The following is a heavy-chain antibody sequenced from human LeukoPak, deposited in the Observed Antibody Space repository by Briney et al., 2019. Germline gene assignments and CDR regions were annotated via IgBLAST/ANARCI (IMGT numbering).Heavy chain of an antibody. CDR3: ARPIHYYDSPRIDAFDI. V-gene: IGHV4-39*02. Sequence: SETLSLTCTVSGGSISSSSYYWGWIRQPPGKGLEWSGSIYYIGSTYDNPSLKSPVTISVATSTNPFSLKLSSVTAADTAVYYCARPIHYYDSPRIDAFDIWGQGTMVTVSS. J-gene: IGHJ3*02. D-gene: IGHD3-22*01. CDR1: GGSISSSSYY. CDR2: IYYIGST.